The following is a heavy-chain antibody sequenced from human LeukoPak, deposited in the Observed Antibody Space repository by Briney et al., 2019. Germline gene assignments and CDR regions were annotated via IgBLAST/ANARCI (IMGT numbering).Heavy chain of an antibody. D-gene: IGHD6-19*01. J-gene: IGHJ3*02. CDR1: GYSITNSNW. CDR2: IYYSGSA. Sequence: SETLSLTCTVSGYSITNSNWWGWIRQPPGKGLEWIGYIYYSGSAYYNASLKSRVTMSVDSSKNQFSLELSSVTAVDTAVYYCARNQAVAANRGAFDIWGQGTMSPSLQ. CDR3: ARNQAVAANRGAFDI. V-gene: IGHV4-28*01.